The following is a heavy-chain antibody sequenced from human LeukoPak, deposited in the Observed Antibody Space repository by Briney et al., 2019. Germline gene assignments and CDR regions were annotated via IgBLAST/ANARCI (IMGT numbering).Heavy chain of an antibody. J-gene: IGHJ2*01. D-gene: IGHD2-15*01. CDR2: INHSGST. CDR1: GGSFSGYY. CDR3: ARRKDYWYFDL. Sequence: SETLSLTCAVYGGSFSGYYWSWIRQPPGKGLEWIGEINHSGSTNYNPSLKSRVTISVDTSKNQFSLKLSSVTAADTAVYYCARRKDYWYFDLWGRGTLVTVSS. V-gene: IGHV4-34*01.